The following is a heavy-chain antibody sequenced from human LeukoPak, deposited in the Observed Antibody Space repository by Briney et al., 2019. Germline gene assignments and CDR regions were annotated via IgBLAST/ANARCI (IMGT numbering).Heavy chain of an antibody. V-gene: IGHV1-2*02. CDR1: GYTFTGYY. CDR3: ARAVLRYFDWLSPNDY. D-gene: IGHD3-9*01. J-gene: IGHJ4*02. CDR2: INPNSGGT. Sequence: GASVKLSCKASGYTFTGYYMHWVRQAPGQGLEWMGWINPNSGGTNYAQKFQGRVTMTRDTSISTAYMALSRLRSDDTAVYYCARAVLRYFDWLSPNDYWGQGTLVTVSS.